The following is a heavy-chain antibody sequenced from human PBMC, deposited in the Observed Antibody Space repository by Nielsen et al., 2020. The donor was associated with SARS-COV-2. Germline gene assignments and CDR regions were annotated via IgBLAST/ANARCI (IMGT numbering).Heavy chain of an antibody. J-gene: IGHJ4*02. V-gene: IGHV3-23*01. CDR2: ISSST. CDR3: AKRSGYTSGWYGDY. CDR1: GFTISTYG. Sequence: GGSLSLSCVVSGFTISTYGMSWVRQAPGKGLEWVSAISSSTYYADSVKGRFTVSRDNSKNTLYLQMNSLRAEDTAVYYCAKRSGYTSGWYGDYWGQGTLVTVSS. D-gene: IGHD6-19*01.